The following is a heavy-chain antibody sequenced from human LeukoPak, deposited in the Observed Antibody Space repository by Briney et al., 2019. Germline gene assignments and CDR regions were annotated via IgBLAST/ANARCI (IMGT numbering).Heavy chain of an antibody. J-gene: IGHJ4*02. CDR1: GYTFTSYG. V-gene: IGHV1-18*01. D-gene: IGHD3-22*01. Sequence: GASVKVSCKASGYTFTSYGISWVRQAPGQGLEWMGWISAYNGNTNYAQKLQGRVTMTTDTSTSTAYMELRSLRSDDTAAYYCANSGYDSSGLWYFDYWGQGTLVTVSS. CDR3: ANSGYDSSGLWYFDY. CDR2: ISAYNGNT.